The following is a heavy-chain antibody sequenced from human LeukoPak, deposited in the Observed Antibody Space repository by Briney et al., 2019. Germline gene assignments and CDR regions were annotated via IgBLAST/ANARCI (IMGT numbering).Heavy chain of an antibody. D-gene: IGHD3-22*01. CDR2: ISGSGGST. Sequence: GGSLRLSCAASGFTFSSYAMSWVRQAPGKGLEWVSAISGSGGSTYYADSVKGRFTISRDNSKNTLYLQMNSLRVEDTAVYYCAKSGGVVVSLNWFDPWGQGTLVTVSS. J-gene: IGHJ5*02. CDR3: AKSGGVVVSLNWFDP. CDR1: GFTFSSYA. V-gene: IGHV3-23*01.